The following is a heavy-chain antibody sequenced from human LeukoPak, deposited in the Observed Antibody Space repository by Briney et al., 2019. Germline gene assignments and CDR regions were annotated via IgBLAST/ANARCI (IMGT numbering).Heavy chain of an antibody. J-gene: IGHJ4*02. CDR3: ARNDILTGYYPPDY. V-gene: IGHV1-3*01. CDR1: GYTFTSYA. CDR2: INAGNGNT. Sequence: ASVKVSCKASGYTFTSYAMHWVRQAPGQRLEWMGWINAGNGNTKYSQKFQGRVTITRDTSASTAYMELSSLRSEDTAVYYCARNDILTGYYPPDYWGQGTLVTVSS. D-gene: IGHD3-9*01.